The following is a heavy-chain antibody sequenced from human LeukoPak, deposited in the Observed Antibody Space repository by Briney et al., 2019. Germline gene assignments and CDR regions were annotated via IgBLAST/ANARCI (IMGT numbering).Heavy chain of an antibody. CDR3: ARDGYNFPFDY. D-gene: IGHD5-24*01. CDR1: GGSISSYY. V-gene: IGHV4-59*01. Sequence: KASETLSLTCTVSGGSISSYYWSWIRQPPGKGLEWIGYIYYSGSTNYNPSLKSRVTISVDTSKNQFSLKLSSVTAADTAVYYCARDGYNFPFDYWGQGTLATVSS. CDR2: IYYSGST. J-gene: IGHJ4*02.